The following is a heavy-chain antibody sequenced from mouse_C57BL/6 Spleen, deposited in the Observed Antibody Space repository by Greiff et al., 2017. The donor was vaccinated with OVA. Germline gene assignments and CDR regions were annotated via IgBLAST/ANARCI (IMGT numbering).Heavy chain of an antibody. CDR2: IYPGSGST. CDR1: GYTFTSYW. D-gene: IGHD1-1*01. Sequence: VQLQQPGAELVKPGASVKMSCKASGYTFTSYWITWVKQRPGQGLEWIGDIYPGSGSTNYNEKFQSQATLTVDSYSSTAYMQRSSLTSEYSAVYDCARSSTSVVAPYAMDYWGQGTSVTVSS. V-gene: IGHV1-55*01. J-gene: IGHJ4*01. CDR3: ARSSTSVVAPYAMDY.